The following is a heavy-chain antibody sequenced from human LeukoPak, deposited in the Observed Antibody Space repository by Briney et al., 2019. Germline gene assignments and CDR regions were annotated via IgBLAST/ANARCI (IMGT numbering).Heavy chain of an antibody. CDR3: ARARVVPAAIRRPDAFDI. CDR2: IYHSGST. J-gene: IGHJ3*02. V-gene: IGHV4-38-2*02. Sequence: SETLSPTCTVSGYSISSGYYWGWIRQPPGKGLEWIGSIYHSGSTYYNPSLKSRVTISVDTSKNQFSLKLSSVTAADTAVYYCARARVVPAAIRRPDAFDIWGQGTMVTVSS. D-gene: IGHD2-2*01. CDR1: GYSISSGYY.